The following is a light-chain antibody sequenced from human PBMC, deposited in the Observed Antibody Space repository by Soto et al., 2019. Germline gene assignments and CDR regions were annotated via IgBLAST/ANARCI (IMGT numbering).Light chain of an antibody. J-gene: IGKJ1*01. V-gene: IGKV1-5*03. CDR3: QQYNYNWT. CDR2: KAS. CDR1: QSVSRL. Sequence: DIQMTQSPSTLSASVGDRVTITCRASQSVSRLLAWYQQKPGKAPKLLIYKASTLASGVPSRFSGSGSGTEFTLAISSLQPDDSATYCHQQYNYNWTFGQGTKVEIK.